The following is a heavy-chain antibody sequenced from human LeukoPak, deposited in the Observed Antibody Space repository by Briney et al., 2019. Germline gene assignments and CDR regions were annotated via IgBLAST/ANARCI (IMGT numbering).Heavy chain of an antibody. V-gene: IGHV3-21*01. CDR2: ISSSSSYI. J-gene: IGHJ1*01. D-gene: IGHD3-22*01. Sequence: GGSLRLSCVVSGFSFSNYGIHWVRQAPGKGLEWVSSISSSSSYIYYADSVKGRFTISRDNAKNSLYLQMNSLRAEDTAVYYCARDPGYYDSSGYFPAYFQHWGQGTLVTVSS. CDR1: GFSFSNYG. CDR3: ARDPGYYDSSGYFPAYFQH.